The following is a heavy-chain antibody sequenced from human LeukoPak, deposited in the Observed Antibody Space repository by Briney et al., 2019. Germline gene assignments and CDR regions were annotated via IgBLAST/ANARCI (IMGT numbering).Heavy chain of an antibody. CDR1: GGSFSGYY. Sequence: SETLSLTCAVYGGSFSGYYWSWIRQPPGKGLEWVGEINHSGSTNYNPSLKSRVTISVDASKNQFSLKLSSVTAADTAVYYCARVELELLFGDWFDPWGQGTLVNVSS. J-gene: IGHJ5*02. V-gene: IGHV4-34*01. CDR3: ARVELELLFGDWFDP. CDR2: INHSGST. D-gene: IGHD1-7*01.